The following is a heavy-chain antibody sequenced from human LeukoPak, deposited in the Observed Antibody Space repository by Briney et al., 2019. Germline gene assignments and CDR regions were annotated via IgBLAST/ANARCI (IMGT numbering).Heavy chain of an antibody. Sequence: GGSLRLSCAASGFTFSHYGVHWVRQAPGKGLEWVAVISYDGSNKYYADSVKGRFTISRDNSKNTLYLQMNSLRAEDTAVYYCARGQIAILRYFDWLPPYYFDYWGQGTLVTVSS. CDR2: ISYDGSNK. J-gene: IGHJ4*02. D-gene: IGHD3-9*01. CDR1: GFTFSHYG. V-gene: IGHV3-30*03. CDR3: ARGQIAILRYFDWLPPYYFDY.